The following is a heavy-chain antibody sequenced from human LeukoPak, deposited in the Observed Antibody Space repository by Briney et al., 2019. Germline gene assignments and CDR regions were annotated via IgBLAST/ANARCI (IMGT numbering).Heavy chain of an antibody. D-gene: IGHD2-2*01. V-gene: IGHV4-59*11. CDR3: ARTSEGYCRSTRCWAYYYYMDV. J-gene: IGHJ6*03. Sequence: SETLSLTCTVSGGSISSHDWTWIRQPPGKGVEWIGYIHYSGSTNYNPSLKSRVTISVDTSKNQFSLKVSSVTAADTAVDYCARTSEGYCRSTRCWAYYYYMDVWGEGTTVTISS. CDR1: GGSISSHD. CDR2: IHYSGST.